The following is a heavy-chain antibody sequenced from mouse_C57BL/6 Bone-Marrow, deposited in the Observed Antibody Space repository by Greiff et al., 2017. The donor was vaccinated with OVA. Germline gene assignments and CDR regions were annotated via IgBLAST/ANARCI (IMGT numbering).Heavy chain of an antibody. CDR2: IYPGSGST. CDR1: GYTFTSYW. V-gene: IGHV1-55*01. D-gene: IGHD1-1*01. J-gene: IGHJ2*01. CDR3: ARYYGSSYPFYFDY. Sequence: QVHVKQPGAELVKPGASVKMSCKASGYTFTSYWITWVKQRPGQGLEWIGDIYPGSGSTNYNEKFKSKATLTVDTSSSTAYMQLSSLTSEDSAVYYCARYYGSSYPFYFDYWGQGTTLTVSS.